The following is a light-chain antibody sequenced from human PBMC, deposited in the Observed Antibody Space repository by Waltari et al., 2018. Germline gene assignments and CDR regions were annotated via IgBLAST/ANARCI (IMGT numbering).Light chain of an antibody. V-gene: IGLV4-69*01. CDR2: LDSDGSH. CDR1: RGHSTYA. CDR3: QTWGTGTVV. Sequence: QLVLTQSPSASASLGASVKLTCTLTRGHSTYAISWPQQQPEKGPRFLMKLDSDGSHNKRDGIPDRFSGSSSGAERYLTISSLQSEDEADYYCQTWGTGTVVFGGGTKLTVL. J-gene: IGLJ2*01.